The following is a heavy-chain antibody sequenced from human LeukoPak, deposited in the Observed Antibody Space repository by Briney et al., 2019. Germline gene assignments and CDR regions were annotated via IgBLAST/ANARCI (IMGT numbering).Heavy chain of an antibody. V-gene: IGHV1-69*01. D-gene: IGHD3-3*01. J-gene: IGHJ4*02. CDR3: ARDPYDFWSGYSTVHFDY. CDR2: IIPIFGTA. CDR1: GGTFSSYA. Sequence: ASVKVSCKASGGTFSSYAISWVRQAPGQGLEWMGGIIPIFGTANYAQKFQGRVTITADESTSTAYMELRSLRSDDTAVYYCARDPYDFWSGYSTVHFDYWGQGTLVTVSS.